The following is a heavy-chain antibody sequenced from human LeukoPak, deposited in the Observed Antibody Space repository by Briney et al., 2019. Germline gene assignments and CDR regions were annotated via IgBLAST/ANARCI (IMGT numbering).Heavy chain of an antibody. CDR2: IHYDGARS. CDR1: GFTFSGYG. V-gene: IGHV3-30*02. D-gene: IGHD3-10*01. Sequence: GGSLRLSCAASGFTFSGYGMHWVRQAPGKGLEWVAFIHYDGARSYYADSVKGRFTISRDNAKQSLSLQMNSLRGEDTAVYYCVTGRQIREPDYWGQGTLVTVSS. CDR3: VTGRQIREPDY. J-gene: IGHJ4*02.